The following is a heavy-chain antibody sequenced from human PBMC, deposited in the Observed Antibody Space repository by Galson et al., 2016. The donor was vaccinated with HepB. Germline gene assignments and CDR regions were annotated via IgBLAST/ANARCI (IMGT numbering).Heavy chain of an antibody. CDR1: GFNFSTYA. J-gene: IGHJ4*02. Sequence: SLRLSCAASGFNFSTYAMHWVRQAPGKGLEWASVIWYDGSDEKYGDYVKGPFTASRDNSKNTLYLPMYSLRAEDTAVYYCARAHFSSTGCRTNLDYCGKGTLFIVSS. V-gene: IGHV3-33*01. CDR3: ARAHFSSTGCRTNLDY. D-gene: IGHD2-2*01. CDR2: IWYDGSDE.